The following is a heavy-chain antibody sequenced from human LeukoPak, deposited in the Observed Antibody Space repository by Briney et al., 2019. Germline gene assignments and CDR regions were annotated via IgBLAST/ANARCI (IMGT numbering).Heavy chain of an antibody. CDR2: ISYDGSNK. CDR3: ARARDYSNFHFDY. V-gene: IGHV3-30*04. CDR1: GFTFSSYA. Sequence: PGRSLRLSCAASGFTFSSYAMHWVRQAPGKWLEWVAVISYDGSNKYYADSVKGRVTISRDNSKNTLYLQMNSLRAEDTAVYYCARARDYSNFHFDYWGQGTLVTVSS. D-gene: IGHD4-11*01. J-gene: IGHJ4*02.